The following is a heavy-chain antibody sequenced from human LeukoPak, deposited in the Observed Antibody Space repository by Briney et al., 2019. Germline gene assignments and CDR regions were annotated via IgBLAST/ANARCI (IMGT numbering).Heavy chain of an antibody. D-gene: IGHD6-19*01. CDR1: GFXXSNXA. CDR3: ATDPSAVAGTAH. CDR2: IRVSDDSK. Sequence: PXXSLRLSCAASGFXXSNXAMSWVRQAPGKGLEWVSSIRVSDDSKYYADSMRGRFTISRDSSKNTFYLQIDSLRVEDTAVYYCATDPSAVAGTAHWGQGTLVAVSS. J-gene: IGHJ4*02. V-gene: IGHV3-23*01.